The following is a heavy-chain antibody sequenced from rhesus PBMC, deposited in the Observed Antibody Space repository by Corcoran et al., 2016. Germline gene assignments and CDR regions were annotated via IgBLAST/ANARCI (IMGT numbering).Heavy chain of an antibody. Sequence: VQLVQSGAEVKKPGASVKISCKSSGYPFTAHYLNWVRQSPGKRIEGMVRVDHENGEADNAQKFQDRVTITADMSTDTAYMELSSLRAEDTAVYYCARGGAAAASGALDVWGRGVLVTVSS. CDR3: ARGGAAAASGALDV. V-gene: IGHV1-111*02. CDR1: GYPFTAHY. J-gene: IGHJ5-2*02. D-gene: IGHD6-31*01. CDR2: VDHENGEA.